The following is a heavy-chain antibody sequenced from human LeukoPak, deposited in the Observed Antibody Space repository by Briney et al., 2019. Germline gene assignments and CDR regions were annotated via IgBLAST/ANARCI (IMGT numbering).Heavy chain of an antibody. Sequence: GGSLRLSCTASGFTFGDYAMSWVRQAPGKGLEWVGFIRSKAYGGTTEYAASVKGRFTISRDDSKSIAYLQMNSLKTEDTAVYYCTRIFSLVRGYFDYWGQGTLVTVSS. CDR1: GFTFGDYA. J-gene: IGHJ4*02. V-gene: IGHV3-49*04. D-gene: IGHD2-21*01. CDR2: IRSKAYGGTT. CDR3: TRIFSLVRGYFDY.